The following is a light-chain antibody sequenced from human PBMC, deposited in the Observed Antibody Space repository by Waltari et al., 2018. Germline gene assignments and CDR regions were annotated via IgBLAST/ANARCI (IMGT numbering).Light chain of an antibody. J-gene: IGKJ1*01. CDR2: DVS. CDR3: QQYSSSPWT. Sequence: EVVLTQSPGTLSLSPGESVTLSCGASESISYLVGWCQQRPGLPPRLIVFDVSKRVTGVPDRFSGRGSGSDFTLTVNRLEPEDFAVYYCQQYSSSPWTFGQGTKLE. CDR1: ESISYLV. V-gene: IGKV3D-20*01.